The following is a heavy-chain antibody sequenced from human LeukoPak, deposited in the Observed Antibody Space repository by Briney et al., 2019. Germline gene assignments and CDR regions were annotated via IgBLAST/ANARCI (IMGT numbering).Heavy chain of an antibody. CDR1: GGSFSGYY. Sequence: SETLSLTCAVYGGSFSGYYWSWIRQPPGKGLEWIGEINHSGSTNYNPSLKSRVTISVDTSKNQFSLELSSVTAADTAVYYCARTPAGTDYWGQGTLVTVSS. CDR2: INHSGST. V-gene: IGHV4-34*01. J-gene: IGHJ4*02. D-gene: IGHD2-2*01. CDR3: ARTPAGTDY.